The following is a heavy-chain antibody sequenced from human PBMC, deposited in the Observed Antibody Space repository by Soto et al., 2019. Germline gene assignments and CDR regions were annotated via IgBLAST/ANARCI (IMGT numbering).Heavy chain of an antibody. Sequence: QVQLVESGGGVVQPGRSLRLSCAASGFTFSSYGMHWSRQAPGKGLEWVAVIWYDGSNKYYADSVKGRFTISRDNSKNTLYLQMNSLRAEDTAVYYCARDQRYSSGWFDYWGQGTLVTVSS. V-gene: IGHV3-33*01. CDR2: IWYDGSNK. CDR3: ARDQRYSSGWFDY. CDR1: GFTFSSYG. D-gene: IGHD6-19*01. J-gene: IGHJ4*02.